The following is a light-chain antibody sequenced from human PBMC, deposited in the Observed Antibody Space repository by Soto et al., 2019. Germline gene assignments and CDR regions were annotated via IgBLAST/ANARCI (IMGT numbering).Light chain of an antibody. CDR2: EVT. V-gene: IGLV2-14*01. J-gene: IGLJ2*01. CDR1: SGDIGSYNR. Sequence: QSALTQPASVSGSPGQSITISCTGTSGDIGSYNRVSWYQQHPGKAPKLIIYEVTDRPSGVSNRFSGSKSGNTASLTISGLQPEDEADYYRSSFTTSSTLVVFGGGTKLTVL. CDR3: SSFTTSSTLVV.